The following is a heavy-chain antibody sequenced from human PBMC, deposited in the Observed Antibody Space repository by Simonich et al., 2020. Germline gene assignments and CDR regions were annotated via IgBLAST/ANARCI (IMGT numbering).Heavy chain of an antibody. Sequence: QVQLVQSGAEVKTPGASVKVSCKVSGYTLTELSMHWVRQAPGKGLEWMGGLDPEDGETNSEQKCQGRVTMTEDTSTDTAYMALSSLRSEDTAVYYCATRNTMGSGSYYYYYYGMDVWGQGTTVTVSS. D-gene: IGHD3-10*01. CDR2: LDPEDGET. CDR1: GYTLTELS. CDR3: ATRNTMGSGSYYYYYYGMDV. J-gene: IGHJ6*02. V-gene: IGHV1-24*01.